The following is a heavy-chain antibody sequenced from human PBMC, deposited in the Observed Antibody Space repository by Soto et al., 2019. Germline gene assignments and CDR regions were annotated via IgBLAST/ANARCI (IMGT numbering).Heavy chain of an antibody. CDR3: AKDMRPDGVWDFAY. V-gene: IGHV3-23*01. J-gene: IGHJ4*02. D-gene: IGHD4-17*01. Sequence: VQLLESGGGLAQPGGSLRLSCAASGFTFSTYTMSWVRQAPGRGPEWVAGVSQDGTAHYADSVKGRFTISRDNSRDTVYLQRITRRGEDTAVYYCAKDMRPDGVWDFAYWGQGTLVTVSS. CDR2: VSQDGTA. CDR1: GFTFSTYT.